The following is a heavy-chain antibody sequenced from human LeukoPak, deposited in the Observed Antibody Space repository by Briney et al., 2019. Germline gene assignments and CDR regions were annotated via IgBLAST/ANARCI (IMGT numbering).Heavy chain of an antibody. Sequence: NPSETLSLTCTVSGGSISSSSYYWGWIRQPPGKGLEWIGSIYYSGSTYYNPSRKSRVTISVDTSKNQFSLKLSSVTAADTAVYYCARDQYGFGELGNWFDPWGQGTLVTVSS. D-gene: IGHD3-10*01. V-gene: IGHV4-39*07. CDR2: IYYSGST. CDR3: ARDQYGFGELGNWFDP. CDR1: GGSISSSSYY. J-gene: IGHJ5*02.